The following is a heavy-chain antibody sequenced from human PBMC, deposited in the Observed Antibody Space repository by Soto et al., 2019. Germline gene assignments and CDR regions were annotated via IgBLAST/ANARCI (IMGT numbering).Heavy chain of an antibody. D-gene: IGHD2-2*01. CDR3: AVVPAATPVGAFDI. V-gene: IGHV1-69*13. J-gene: IGHJ3*02. CDR1: GGTFSSYA. CDR2: IIPIFGTA. Sequence: SVKVSCKASGGTFSSYAISWVRQAPGQGLEWMGGIIPIFGTANYAQRFKSRVTITADESTSTAYIEMSSLRSEDTAVKYCAVVPAATPVGAFDIWGQGTMVTVSS.